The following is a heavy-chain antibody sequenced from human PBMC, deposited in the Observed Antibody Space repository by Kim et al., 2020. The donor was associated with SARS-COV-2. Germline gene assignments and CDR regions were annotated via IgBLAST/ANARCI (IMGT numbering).Heavy chain of an antibody. CDR3: ARGYPDAFDI. V-gene: IGHV4-31*03. J-gene: IGHJ3*02. D-gene: IGHD1-26*01. CDR2: IYYSGST. CDR1: GGSISSGGYY. Sequence: SETLSLTCTVSGGSISSGGYYWSWIRQHPGKGLEWIGYIYYSGSTYYNPSLKSRVTISVDTSKNQFSLKLSSVTAADTAVYYCARGYPDAFDIWGQGTMVTVSS.